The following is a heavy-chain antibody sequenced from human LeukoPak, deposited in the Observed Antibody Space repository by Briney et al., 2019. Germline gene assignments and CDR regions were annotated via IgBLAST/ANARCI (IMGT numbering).Heavy chain of an antibody. CDR1: GGSISSSSYY. D-gene: IGHD2-15*01. CDR3: ARVKGWEQLPYFDY. J-gene: IGHJ4*02. V-gene: IGHV4-39*07. CDR2: IYYSGIT. Sequence: SETLSLTCTVSGGSISSSSYYWGWIRRPPGKGLEWIGTIYYSGITYYNPSLKSRVTISVDTSKNQFSLKLSSVTAADTAVYYCARVKGWEQLPYFDYWGQGTLVTVSS.